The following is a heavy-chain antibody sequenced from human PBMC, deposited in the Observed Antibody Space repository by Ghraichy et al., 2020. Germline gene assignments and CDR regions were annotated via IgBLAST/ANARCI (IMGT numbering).Heavy chain of an antibody. D-gene: IGHD2-21*02. CDR3: ARGWGRFDY. CDR2: IKYDGSAE. Sequence: GAYLNISCAASGFAYNSYWMNWVRQAPGKGLEWVAYIKYDGSAEYYVDSVKGRFAISRDNAKNSLFLQMNSLRAEDTAVYYCARGWGRFDYWGQGTLVTVSS. CDR1: GFAYNSYW. J-gene: IGHJ4*02. V-gene: IGHV3-7*01.